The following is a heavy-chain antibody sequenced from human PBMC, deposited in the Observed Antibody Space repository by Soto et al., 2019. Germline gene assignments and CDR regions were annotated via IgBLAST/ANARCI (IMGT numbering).Heavy chain of an antibody. CDR2: IYPSDSDT. Sequence: GESLKISCKGFGYDFTSYWIGWVRQMPGEGLEWMGIIYPSDSDTRYSPSFQGQVTISADKSTNTAYLRWTSLKASDTAVYYCARRSRDCFSTSCHTYYFDSGGEGTLVTVSS. CDR1: GYDFTSYW. D-gene: IGHD2-2*02. V-gene: IGHV5-51*01. CDR3: ARRSRDCFSTSCHTYYFDS. J-gene: IGHJ4*02.